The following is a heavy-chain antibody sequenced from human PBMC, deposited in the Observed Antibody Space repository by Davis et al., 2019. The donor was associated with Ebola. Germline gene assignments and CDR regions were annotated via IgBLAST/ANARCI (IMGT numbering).Heavy chain of an antibody. Sequence: GESLKISCAASGFTFSSYAMHWVRQAPGKGLEWVAVISYDGSNKYYADSVKGRFTISRDNAKNSLYLQMNSLRAEDTALYYCAKDRGYYYDSSGYHTPLDYWGQGTLVTVSS. D-gene: IGHD3-22*01. CDR2: ISYDGSNK. J-gene: IGHJ4*02. CDR3: AKDRGYYYDSSGYHTPLDY. V-gene: IGHV3-30-3*01. CDR1: GFTFSSYA.